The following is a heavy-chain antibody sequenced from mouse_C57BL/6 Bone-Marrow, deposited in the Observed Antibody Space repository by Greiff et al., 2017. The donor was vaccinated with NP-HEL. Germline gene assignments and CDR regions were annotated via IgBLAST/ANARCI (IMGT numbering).Heavy chain of an antibody. CDR1: GYTFTSYW. CDR2: IDPSDSET. D-gene: IGHD1-1*01. Sequence: VQLQQPGAELVRPGSSVKLSCKASGYTFTSYWKHWVKQRPIQGLEWIGNIDPSDSETHYNQKFKDKATLTVDKSSSTAYMQLSSLTSEDSAVYYCARYNGSSPFAYWGQGTLVTVSA. J-gene: IGHJ3*01. V-gene: IGHV1-52*01. CDR3: ARYNGSSPFAY.